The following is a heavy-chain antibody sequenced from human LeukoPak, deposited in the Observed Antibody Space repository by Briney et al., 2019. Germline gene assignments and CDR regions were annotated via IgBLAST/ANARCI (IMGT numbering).Heavy chain of an antibody. D-gene: IGHD2-15*01. V-gene: IGHV4-59*01. CDR3: ARAVLSYCSGGSCPYFDY. J-gene: IGHJ4*02. Sequence: SSETLSLTCSVSGGSISSYYWIWIRQPPGKGLECIGYIHYSGSTNYNPSLKSRLSLSVDTSKNQISLRLSSATAADTAVYYCARAVLSYCSGGSCPYFDYWGQGTLVTVSS. CDR2: IHYSGST. CDR1: GGSISSYY.